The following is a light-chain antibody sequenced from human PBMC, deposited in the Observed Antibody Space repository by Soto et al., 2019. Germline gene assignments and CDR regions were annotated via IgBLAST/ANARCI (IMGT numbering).Light chain of an antibody. CDR3: AAWDDSLKGV. J-gene: IGLJ1*01. CDR1: SSNIGSNT. Sequence: SALTQPPSASGTPGQRVTISCSGSSSNIGSNTVNWYQQLPGTAPKLLIYSNNQRPSGVPDRFSGSKSGTSASLAISGLQSEDEADYYCAAWDDSLKGVFGTGTKVTVL. CDR2: SNN. V-gene: IGLV1-44*01.